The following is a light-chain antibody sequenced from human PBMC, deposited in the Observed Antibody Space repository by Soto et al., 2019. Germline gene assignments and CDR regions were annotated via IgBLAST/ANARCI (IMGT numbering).Light chain of an antibody. CDR2: EVS. V-gene: IGLV2-14*01. CDR1: SSDIGGYDF. Sequence: QSALTQPASVSGSPGQSITISCTGTSSDIGGYDFVSWYQQHPGKAPKLMIYEVSNRPSGVSNRFSGSKSGNTASLTISGLRAEDEADYYCSSYKITANRVFGTGTMVTVL. CDR3: SSYKITANRV. J-gene: IGLJ1*01.